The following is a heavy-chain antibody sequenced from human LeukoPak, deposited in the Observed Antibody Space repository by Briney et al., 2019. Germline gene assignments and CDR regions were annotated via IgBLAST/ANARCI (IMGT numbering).Heavy chain of an antibody. V-gene: IGHV3-7*05. Sequence: GGSLRLSCAASGFTFSSYWMSWVRQAPGKGLEWVANIKQDGSEKYYVDSVKGRFTISRDNAKNSLFLQMNNLRAEDTAVYHCARGGWFFDPWGQGTLVTVFS. CDR1: GFTFSSYW. CDR2: IKQDGSEK. J-gene: IGHJ5*02. CDR3: ARGGWFFDP. D-gene: IGHD3-10*01.